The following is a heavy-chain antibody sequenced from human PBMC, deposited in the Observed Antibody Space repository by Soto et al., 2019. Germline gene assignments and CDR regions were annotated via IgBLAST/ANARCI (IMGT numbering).Heavy chain of an antibody. Sequence: PGGSLRLSCAASGFTVSSNYMSWVRQAPGKGLEWVSVIYSGGSTYYADSVKGRFTISRDNSKNTLYLQMNSLRAEDTAVYYCARVRGYCSGGSCYPAAFDIWGQGTMVTVSS. J-gene: IGHJ3*02. V-gene: IGHV3-66*01. CDR1: GFTVSSNY. CDR2: IYSGGST. CDR3: ARVRGYCSGGSCYPAAFDI. D-gene: IGHD2-15*01.